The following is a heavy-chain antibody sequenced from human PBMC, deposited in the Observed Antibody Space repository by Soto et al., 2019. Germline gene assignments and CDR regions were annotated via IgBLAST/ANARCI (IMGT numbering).Heavy chain of an antibody. CDR2: INPGSGST. CDR3: ANCRLPAIPAAAEY. V-gene: IGHV1-46*01. J-gene: IGHJ4*02. Sequence: XSVKVSCKTSGYTFTSFQMHWVRQAPGQGLEWMGIINPGSGSTNYAQKFQGRVTMTSDTSTRTTYMELSSLRSEDTAVYYCANCRLPAIPAAAEYWGQGTLATVSS. CDR1: GYTFTSFQ. D-gene: IGHD2-2*01.